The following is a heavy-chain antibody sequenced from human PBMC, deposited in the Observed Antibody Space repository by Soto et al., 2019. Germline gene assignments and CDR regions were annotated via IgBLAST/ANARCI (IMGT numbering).Heavy chain of an antibody. D-gene: IGHD6-6*01. CDR2: INHSGST. CDR3: AGRSIYSPARRRWVLDY. J-gene: IGHJ4*02. Sequence: PSETLSLTCAVYGGSFSGYYWSWIRQPPGKGLEWIGEINHSGSTNYNPSLKSRVTISVDTSKNQFSLKLSSVAAADTAVYYCAGRSIYSPARRRWVLDYWGQGTLVTVSS. V-gene: IGHV4-34*01. CDR1: GGSFSGYY.